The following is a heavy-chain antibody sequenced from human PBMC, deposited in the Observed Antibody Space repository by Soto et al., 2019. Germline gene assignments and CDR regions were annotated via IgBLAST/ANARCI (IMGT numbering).Heavy chain of an antibody. J-gene: IGHJ6*02. CDR1: GFSLTSPGMC. Sequence: GSGPTLVNPAETLTLTCTFSGFSLTSPGMCVSWIRQSPGKALEWLALIERDDDDKYYSTSLKTRLTISKDTRKNQVVLTMANMEPADTATYYCARSIRGPRRFNGMDVWGQGTTVTVSS. CDR2: IERDDDDK. V-gene: IGHV2-70*13. CDR3: ARSIRGPRRFNGMDV. D-gene: IGHD1-20*01.